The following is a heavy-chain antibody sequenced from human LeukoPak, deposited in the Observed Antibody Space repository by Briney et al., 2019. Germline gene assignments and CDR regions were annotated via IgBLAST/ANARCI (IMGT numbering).Heavy chain of an antibody. CDR1: GFTFSTYG. Sequence: GGSLRLSCAASGFTFSTYGMHWVRQAPGEGLEWVAFIRHDGSDNFYGDSVKGRFAISRDNPKNTMYLQMNSLRPEDTAVYYCAKDRLGEWRGYFDSRGSTNYFENWGQGTRVTVSS. CDR2: IRHDGSDN. V-gene: IGHV3-30*02. D-gene: IGHD3-22*01. J-gene: IGHJ4*02. CDR3: AKDRLGEWRGYFDSRGSTNYFEN.